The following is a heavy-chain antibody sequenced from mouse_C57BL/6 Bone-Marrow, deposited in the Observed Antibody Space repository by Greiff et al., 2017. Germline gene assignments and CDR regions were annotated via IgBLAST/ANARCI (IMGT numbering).Heavy chain of an antibody. D-gene: IGHD1-1*01. CDR2: INPSNGGT. J-gene: IGHJ2*01. CDR1: GYTFTSYW. V-gene: IGHV1-53*01. Sequence: QVQLQQSGAELARPGASVKLSCKASGYTFTSYWMHWVKQRPGQGLEWIGNINPSNGGTNYNEKFKSKATLTVDKSSSTAYMQLSSLTSEDSAVYYCARSSYYYPDYWGQGTTLTVSS. CDR3: ARSSYYYPDY.